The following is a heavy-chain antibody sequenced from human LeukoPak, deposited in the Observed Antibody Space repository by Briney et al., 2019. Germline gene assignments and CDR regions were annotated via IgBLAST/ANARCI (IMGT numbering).Heavy chain of an antibody. CDR3: ARDASHAFDI. V-gene: IGHV4-59*01. CDR2: IYYSGST. CDR1: GGSISSYY. Sequence: SETLSLTCTVSGGSISSYYWSWIRQPPVKGLEWIGYIYYSGSTNYNPSLKSRVTISVDTSKNQFSLKLSSVTAADTAVYYCARDASHAFDIWGQGTMVTVSS. J-gene: IGHJ3*02.